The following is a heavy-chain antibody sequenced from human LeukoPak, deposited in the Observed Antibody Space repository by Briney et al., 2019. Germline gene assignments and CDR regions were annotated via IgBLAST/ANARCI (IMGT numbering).Heavy chain of an antibody. CDR2: ISDIGSI. D-gene: IGHD3-3*01. CDR3: ARDEDTIFGVASDAFDI. CDR1: GGSISSYY. Sequence: SETLSLTCTVSGGSISSYYWSWIRQPPGKGLEWIAYISDIGSINYNPSLKSRVTISLDTSKNQFSLKLSSVTAADTAVYYCARDEDTIFGVASDAFDIWGQGTMVTVSS. J-gene: IGHJ3*02. V-gene: IGHV4-59*12.